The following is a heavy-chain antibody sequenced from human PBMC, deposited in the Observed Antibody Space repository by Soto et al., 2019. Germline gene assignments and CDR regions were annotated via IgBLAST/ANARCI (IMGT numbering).Heavy chain of an antibody. CDR2: TRNKANSYTT. D-gene: IGHD3-22*01. CDR1: GFTFSDHY. Sequence: VGSLRLSCAASGFTFSDHYMDWVRQAPGKGLEWVGRTRNKANSYTTEYAASVKGRFTISRDDSKNSLYLQMNSLKTEDTAVYYCARETYYYDSGGYYYYFGYWGQGTLVTVSS. J-gene: IGHJ4*02. CDR3: ARETYYYDSGGYYYYFGY. V-gene: IGHV3-72*01.